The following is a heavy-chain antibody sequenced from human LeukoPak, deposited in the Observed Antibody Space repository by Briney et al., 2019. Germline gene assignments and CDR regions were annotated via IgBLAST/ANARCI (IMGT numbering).Heavy chain of an antibody. CDR3: AKNVGAAAGTFDY. CDR2: ISYDGSNK. CDR1: GFTFSSYG. V-gene: IGHV3-30*18. Sequence: GGSLRLSCAASGFTFSSYGMHLVRHAPGKGLEWVAVISYDGSNKYYADSVKGRFTISRDNSKNTLYLQMNSLRAEDTAVYYCAKNVGAAAGTFDYWGQGTLVTVSS. D-gene: IGHD6-13*01. J-gene: IGHJ4*02.